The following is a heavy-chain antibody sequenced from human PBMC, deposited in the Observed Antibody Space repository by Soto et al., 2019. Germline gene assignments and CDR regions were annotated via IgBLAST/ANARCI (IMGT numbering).Heavy chain of an antibody. CDR2: TYYRSKWYY. CDR1: GDSVSSNSAG. CDR3: ARGEQYSGRIFDY. V-gene: IGHV6-1*01. D-gene: IGHD1-26*01. J-gene: IGHJ4*01. Sequence: PSQTLSLTCAITGDSVSSNSAGWSWVRQSPSRGLEWLGRTYYRSKWYYEYAVSVRGRITINPDTSKNQYSLQLNTVTPEDTAVYFCARGEQYSGRIFDYWGQGTLVTVSS.